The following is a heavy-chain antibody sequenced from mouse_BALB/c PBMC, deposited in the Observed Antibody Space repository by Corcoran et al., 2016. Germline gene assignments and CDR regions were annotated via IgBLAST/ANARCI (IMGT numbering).Heavy chain of an antibody. Sequence: EVQLQQSGAELVKPGASVKLSCTASGFNIKDTYMHWVKQRPEQGLEWIGRIDPANGNTKYDPKFQGKATITADTSSNTAYLQLSSLTSEDTAVYYCAAYNSMDYWGRGTAVTVSS. CDR3: AAYNSMDY. V-gene: IGHV14-3*02. CDR2: IDPANGNT. J-gene: IGHJ4*01. CDR1: GFNIKDTY. D-gene: IGHD1-3*01.